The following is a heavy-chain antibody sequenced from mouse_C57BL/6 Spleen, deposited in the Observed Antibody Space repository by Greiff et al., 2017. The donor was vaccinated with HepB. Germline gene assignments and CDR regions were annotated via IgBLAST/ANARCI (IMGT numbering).Heavy chain of an antibody. CDR2: ILPGSGST. D-gene: IGHD1-1*01. J-gene: IGHJ4*01. Sequence: QVQLQQSGAELMKPGASVKLSCKATGYTFTGYWIEWVKQRPGHGLEWIGEILPGSGSTNYNEKFKGKATFTADTSSNTAYMQLSSLTTEDSAIYYCARSSLRYGSCYYAMDYWGQGTSVTVSS. CDR3: ARSSLRYGSCYYAMDY. V-gene: IGHV1-9*01. CDR1: GYTFTGYW.